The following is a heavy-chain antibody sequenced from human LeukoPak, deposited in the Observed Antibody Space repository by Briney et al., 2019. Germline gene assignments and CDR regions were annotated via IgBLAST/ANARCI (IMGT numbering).Heavy chain of an antibody. Sequence: SETLSLTCNVSGGSISSTFYYWSWIRQPPGKGLEWIGYIYHSGSSYYNPSLKSRLTISVDTSKNQFSLKLTSVTAADTAVYYCARTSGRFGEPLSYYSDYWGQGTLVTVSS. CDR3: ARTSGRFGEPLSYYSDY. J-gene: IGHJ4*02. V-gene: IGHV4-30-4*01. CDR1: GGSISSTFYY. D-gene: IGHD3-10*01. CDR2: IYHSGSS.